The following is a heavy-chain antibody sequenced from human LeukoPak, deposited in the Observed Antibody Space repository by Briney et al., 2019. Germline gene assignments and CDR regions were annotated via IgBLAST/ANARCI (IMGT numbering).Heavy chain of an antibody. J-gene: IGHJ4*02. CDR2: INPSGGST. D-gene: IGHD5-24*01. Sequence: VASVTVTCKASGYTFTSYNMHWVRQAPGQGLEWMGIINPSGGSTSYAQKFQGRVTMTRDTSTSTVYMELSSLRSEDTAVYYCARTRDDYTHADYWGQGTLVTISS. CDR3: ARTRDDYTHADY. V-gene: IGHV1-46*01. CDR1: GYTFTSYN.